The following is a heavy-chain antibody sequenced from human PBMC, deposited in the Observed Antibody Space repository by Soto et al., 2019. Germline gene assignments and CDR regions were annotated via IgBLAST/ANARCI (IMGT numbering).Heavy chain of an antibody. Sequence: QVQLQESGPGLVKPSQTLSLTCTVSGGSISSGDYYWSWIRQPPGKGLEWIGYIYYSGSTYYNPSLKSRVTISVDTSKNQFSLKLSSVTAADTAVYYCASSGYCTNGVCYTLFDPWCQGTLVTVSS. CDR3: ASSGYCTNGVCYTLFDP. V-gene: IGHV4-30-4*01. J-gene: IGHJ5*02. CDR1: GGSISSGDYY. CDR2: IYYSGST. D-gene: IGHD2-8*01.